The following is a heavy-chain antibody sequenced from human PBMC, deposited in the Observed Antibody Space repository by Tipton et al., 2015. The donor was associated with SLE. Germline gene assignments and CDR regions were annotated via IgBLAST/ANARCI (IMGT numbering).Heavy chain of an antibody. CDR1: GYTFTGYY. Sequence: QLGQSGPEVKKPGASVKVSCKASGYTFTGYYMHWVRQAPGQGLEWMGWINPDSGVTNLAQKFQGRVTMSRDTSISTAYMELSSLRSDDTAVYYCAREGGRELPEGYNGFDPWGQGTLVTVSS. D-gene: IGHD1-7*01. CDR3: AREGGRELPEGYNGFDP. CDR2: INPDSGVT. V-gene: IGHV1-2*02. J-gene: IGHJ5*02.